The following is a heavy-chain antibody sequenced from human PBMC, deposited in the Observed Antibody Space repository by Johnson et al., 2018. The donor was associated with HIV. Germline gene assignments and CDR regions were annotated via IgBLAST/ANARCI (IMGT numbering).Heavy chain of an antibody. CDR2: ISYDGSNK. CDR1: GFTFSSYG. J-gene: IGHJ3*02. Sequence: QVQLVESGGGVVQPGRSLRLSCAASGFTFSSYGMRWVRQAPGKVLEWVAVISYDGSNKYCADSVKGRFTVSRDNAKNSVYLQMNSLGAEDTAVYYGARLCSGCADAFDIWGQGTMVTVSS. CDR3: ARLCSGCADAFDI. D-gene: IGHD3-10*02. V-gene: IGHV3-33*05.